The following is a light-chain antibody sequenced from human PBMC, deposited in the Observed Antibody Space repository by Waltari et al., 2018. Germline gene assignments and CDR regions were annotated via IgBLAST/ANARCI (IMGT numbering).Light chain of an antibody. CDR3: MKAPPRPWT. J-gene: IGKJ1*01. CDR1: QILVHIAGNTY. V-gene: IGKV2-30*02. Sequence: DVVLTQSPLSLPVTLGQPASISCRSSQILVHIAGNTYLNWVQQRPGQSPRRLIYMFSSRDCGVRDRFSGSGSGTDVTLKISRVEAEDAGVDCCMKAPPRPWTFGQGTKVEIK. CDR2: MFS.